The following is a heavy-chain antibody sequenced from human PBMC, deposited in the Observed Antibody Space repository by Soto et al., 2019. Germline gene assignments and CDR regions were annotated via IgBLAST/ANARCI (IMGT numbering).Heavy chain of an antibody. V-gene: IGHV1-69*01. CDR3: ALWGFRDGNNSKYNYSGMDV. Sequence: VQLVQSGAEVKKPGSSVKLSCKASGGTFNRYTISWVRQAPGQGLEWMGGIISIFGTANYAQKFQGRVAIIADESRSAAYMELRSLRSEDTAVYYCALWGFRDGNNSKYNYSGMDVWGQGTTVTVSS. CDR1: GGTFNRYT. D-gene: IGHD1-1*01. CDR2: IISIFGTA. J-gene: IGHJ6*02.